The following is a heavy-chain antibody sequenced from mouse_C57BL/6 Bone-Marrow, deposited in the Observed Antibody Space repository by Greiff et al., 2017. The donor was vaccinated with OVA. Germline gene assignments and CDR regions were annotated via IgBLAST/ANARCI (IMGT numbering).Heavy chain of an antibody. CDR3: ARHGSSYPAWFAY. CDR1: GFTFSDYG. J-gene: IGHJ3*01. Sequence: EVMLVESGGGLVKPGGSLKLSCAASGFTFSDYGMHWVRQAPEKGLEWVAYISSGSSTIYYADTVKGRFTISRDNAKNTLFLQRTSLRSEDTAMYYCARHGSSYPAWFAYWGQGTLVTVSA. D-gene: IGHD1-1*01. CDR2: ISSGSSTI. V-gene: IGHV5-17*01.